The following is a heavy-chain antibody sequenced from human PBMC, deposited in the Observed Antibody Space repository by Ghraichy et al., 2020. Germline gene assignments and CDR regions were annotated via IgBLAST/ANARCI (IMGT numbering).Heavy chain of an antibody. V-gene: IGHV3-21*01. J-gene: IGHJ4*02. D-gene: IGHD1-7*01. CDR3: ARDNGNYMGSGVLFDY. Sequence: GGSLRLSCAASGFSFSTYNINWVRQAPGQGLEWVSSISSRSTYNYYADSVKGRFTISRDNAKNSVYLQMNSLRAEDTAVYYCARDNGNYMGSGVLFDYWGQGTLVTVSS. CDR1: GFSFSTYN. CDR2: ISSRSTYN.